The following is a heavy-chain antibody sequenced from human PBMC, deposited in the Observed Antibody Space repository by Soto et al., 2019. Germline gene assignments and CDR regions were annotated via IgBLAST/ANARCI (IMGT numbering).Heavy chain of an antibody. Sequence: ASVKVSCKASGYIFTNYAMHWVRQAPGQRLEWMGRINGGNGNTEYSEKLQGRVTMTRDKSASTAYMELSSLRSEDSAIYYCASSYGTSSTSNWFDPWGQRTVVTVSS. CDR3: ASSYGTSSTSNWFDP. J-gene: IGHJ5*02. V-gene: IGHV1-3*01. CDR1: GYIFTNYA. D-gene: IGHD2-8*01. CDR2: INGGNGNT.